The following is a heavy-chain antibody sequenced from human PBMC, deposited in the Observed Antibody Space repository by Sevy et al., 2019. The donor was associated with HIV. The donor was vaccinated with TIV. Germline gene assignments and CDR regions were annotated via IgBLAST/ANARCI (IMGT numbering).Heavy chain of an antibody. V-gene: IGHV3-11*01. CDR3: ARELKGWLQLAGY. CDR1: GFTFSDYF. J-gene: IGHJ4*02. Sequence: GGSLRLSCAASGFTFSDYFMSWIRQAPGKGLEWVSYISSSGNTIYYADSVKGRFTISRDNAKNSLYLQMNSLRAEDTAVYYCARELKGWLQLAGYWGQGTLVTVSS. CDR2: ISSSGNTI. D-gene: IGHD5-12*01.